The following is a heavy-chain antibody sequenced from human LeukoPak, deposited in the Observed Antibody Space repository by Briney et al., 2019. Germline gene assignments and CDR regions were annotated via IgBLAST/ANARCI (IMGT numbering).Heavy chain of an antibody. Sequence: SQTLSLTCTVSGGSISSGDYYWSWIRQPPGKGLEWIGYIYYSGSTYYNPSLKRRVTISVDTSKNQFSLKLSSVTAADTAVYYCARAPRAIQLWLHLSYFDYWGQGTLVTVSS. CDR1: GGSISSGDYY. D-gene: IGHD5-18*01. CDR2: IYYSGST. CDR3: ARAPRAIQLWLHLSYFDY. J-gene: IGHJ4*02. V-gene: IGHV4-30-4*01.